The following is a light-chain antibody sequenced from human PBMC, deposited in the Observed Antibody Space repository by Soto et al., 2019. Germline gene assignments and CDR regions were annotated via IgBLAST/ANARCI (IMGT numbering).Light chain of an antibody. J-gene: IGKJ1*01. CDR3: QQYGSSPKT. V-gene: IGKV3-20*01. Sequence: DIVFSQLSGNLSFSPVTRATHSFRLSQSVSSSYLAWYQQKPGQAPRLLIYGASSRATGIPDRFSGSGSGTDFTLTISRLEPEDFAVYYCQQYGSSPKTFGQGTKV. CDR1: QSVSSSY. CDR2: GAS.